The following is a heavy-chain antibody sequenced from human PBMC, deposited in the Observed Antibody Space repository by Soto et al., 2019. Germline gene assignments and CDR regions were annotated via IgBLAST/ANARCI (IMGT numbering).Heavy chain of an antibody. V-gene: IGHV3-48*01. CDR1: GFTFSSYS. Sequence: EVQLVESGGGLVQPGGSLRLSCAASGFTFSSYSMNWVRQAPGKGLEWGSYISSSSSTIYYADSVKGRFTISRDNAKNSLYLQMNSLRAEDTAVYYCARVEVTTVTTVDYWGQGTLVTVSS. D-gene: IGHD4-4*01. CDR3: ARVEVTTVTTVDY. J-gene: IGHJ4*02. CDR2: ISSSSSTI.